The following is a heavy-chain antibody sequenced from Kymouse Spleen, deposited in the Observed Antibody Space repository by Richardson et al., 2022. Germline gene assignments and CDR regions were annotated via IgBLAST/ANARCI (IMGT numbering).Heavy chain of an antibody. CDR1: GGSFSGYY. CDR3: ARVGVVVPAANWFDP. J-gene: IGHJ5*02. V-gene: IGHV4-34*01. D-gene: IGHD2-2*02. CDR2: INHSGST. Sequence: QVQLQQWGAGLLKPSETLSLTCAVYGGSFSGYYWSWIRQPPGKGLEWIGEINHSGSTNYNPSLKSRVTISVDTSKNQFSLKLSSVTAADTAVYYCARVGVVVPAANWFDPWGQGTLVTVSS.